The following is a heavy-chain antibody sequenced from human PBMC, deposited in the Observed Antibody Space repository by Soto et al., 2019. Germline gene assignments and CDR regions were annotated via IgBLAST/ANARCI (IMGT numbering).Heavy chain of an antibody. CDR2: ISAYNGNT. V-gene: IGHV1-18*01. D-gene: IGHD1-7*01. J-gene: IGHJ5*02. CDR3: ARAPLQSNWNYLYWLDP. Sequence: ASVKVSCKASGYTFTSYGISWVRQAPGQGLEWMGWISAYNGNTNYAQKLQGRVTMTTDTSTSTAYMELRSLRSDDTAVYYCARAPLQSNWNYLYWLDPWGQGTLVTVSS. CDR1: GYTFTSYG.